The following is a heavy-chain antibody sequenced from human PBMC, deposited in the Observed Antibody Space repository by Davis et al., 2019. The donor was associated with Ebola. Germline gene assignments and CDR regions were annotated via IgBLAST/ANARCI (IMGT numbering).Heavy chain of an antibody. J-gene: IGHJ4*02. CDR3: ARDKRGVVGAIDY. CDR2: IFYTGTT. CDR1: GASLTNYY. D-gene: IGHD2-15*01. V-gene: IGHV4-59*01. Sequence: MPSETLSLTCTVSGASLTNYYWSWCRQSPGKGLEWIGYIFYTGTTNYNPSLKSRVTISVDTSKNQFSLRLNSVTAADTAVYYCARDKRGVVGAIDYGGQGTLVSVSS.